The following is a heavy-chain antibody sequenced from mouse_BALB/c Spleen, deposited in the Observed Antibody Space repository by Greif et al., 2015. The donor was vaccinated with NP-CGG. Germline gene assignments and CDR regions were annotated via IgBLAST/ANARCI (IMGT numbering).Heavy chain of an antibody. CDR1: GFTFSSYG. J-gene: IGHJ2*01. Sequence: EVMLVEPGGGLVKPGGSLKLSCAASGFTFSSYGMSWVRQTPEKRLEWVATISGGGSYTYYPDSVKGRFTISRDNAKNNLYLQMSSLRSEDTALYYCATQVGSRRDYWGQGTALTVSS. CDR2: ISGGGSYT. V-gene: IGHV5-9-2*01. D-gene: IGHD1-1*01. CDR3: ATQVGSRRDY.